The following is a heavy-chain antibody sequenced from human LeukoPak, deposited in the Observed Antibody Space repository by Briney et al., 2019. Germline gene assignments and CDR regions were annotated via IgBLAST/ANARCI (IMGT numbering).Heavy chain of an antibody. D-gene: IGHD2-2*01. CDR3: ARSKGGYCSSTSCARFDY. CDR2: TYYSGST. J-gene: IGHJ4*02. V-gene: IGHV4-31*03. Sequence: SETLSLTCTVSGGSISSGGYYWTWIRQHPGKGLEWIGNTYYSGSTYYNPSLKSRVTISVDTSKNQFSLKLSSVTAADTAEYYCARSKGGYCSSTSCARFDYWGQGTLVTVSS. CDR1: GGSISSGGYY.